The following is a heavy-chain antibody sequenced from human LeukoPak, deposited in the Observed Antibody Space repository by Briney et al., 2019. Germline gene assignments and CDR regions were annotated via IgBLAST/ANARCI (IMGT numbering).Heavy chain of an antibody. CDR3: ARVSGADYYDSSGYYYSYYYYMDV. D-gene: IGHD3-22*01. CDR2: IYHSGRT. J-gene: IGHJ6*03. CDR1: GYSISSGYY. V-gene: IGHV4-38-2*02. Sequence: PSETLSLTCTVSGYSISSGYYWGWIRQPPGKGLEWIGSIYHSGRTYYNPSLKSRVTISVDTSKNQPSLKLSSVTAADTAVYYCARVSGADYYDSSGYYYSYYYYMDVWGKGTTVTVSS.